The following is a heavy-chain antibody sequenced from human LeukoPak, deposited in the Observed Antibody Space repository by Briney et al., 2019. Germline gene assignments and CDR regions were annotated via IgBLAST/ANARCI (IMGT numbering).Heavy chain of an antibody. CDR2: IYYSGST. J-gene: IGHJ4*02. D-gene: IGHD3-22*01. CDR3: ARGGYYDSSGYYYFSY. V-gene: IGHV4-61*08. CDR1: GGSIGGSAYY. Sequence: SETLSLTCTVSGGSIGGSAYYWSWIRQPPGKGLEWIGYIYYSGSTNYNPSLKSRVTISVDTSKNQFSLKLSSVTAADTAVYYCARGGYYDSSGYYYFSYWGQGTLVTVSS.